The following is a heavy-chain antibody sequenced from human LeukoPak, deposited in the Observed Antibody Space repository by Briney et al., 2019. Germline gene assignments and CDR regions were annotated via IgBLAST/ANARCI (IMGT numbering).Heavy chain of an antibody. V-gene: IGHV3-7*01. Sequence: GGSLRLSCAASGFTFSSYWMSWVRQAPGKGLEWVANIKQDGSELYYVDSVKGRFTISRDNAKNSLYLQMNSLRAEDTAVYYCARERDPPVTTTFAYWGQGTLVTVSS. CDR3: ARERDPPVTTTFAY. CDR1: GFTFSSYW. D-gene: IGHD4-17*01. J-gene: IGHJ4*02. CDR2: IKQDGSEL.